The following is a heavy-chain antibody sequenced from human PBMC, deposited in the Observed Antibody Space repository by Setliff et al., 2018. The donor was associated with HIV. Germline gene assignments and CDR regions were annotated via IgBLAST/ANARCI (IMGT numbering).Heavy chain of an antibody. CDR2: IKQDGSEK. CDR3: ARDAPYTSSWLYYSYYYGLDV. CDR1: GFTFSNAW. D-gene: IGHD6-13*01. J-gene: IGHJ6*02. V-gene: IGHV3-7*01. Sequence: GGSLRLSCATSGFTFSNAWMSWVRQAPGKGLEWVANIKQDGSEKYYVGSVKVRFTISRDNANNSLYLQMNSLRAEDTALYYCARDAPYTSSWLYYSYYYGLDVWGQGTTVTVSS.